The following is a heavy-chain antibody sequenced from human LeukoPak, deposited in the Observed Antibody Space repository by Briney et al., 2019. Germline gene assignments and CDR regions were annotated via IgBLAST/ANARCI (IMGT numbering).Heavy chain of an antibody. Sequence: ASVKVSCKASGYTFTSYGISWVRQAPGQGLEWMGWISAYNGNTNYAQKLQGRVTMTTDTSTSTAYMELRSLRSDDTAVYYCARGTIGYCSGGSCLFYDYWGQGTLVTVSS. CDR3: ARGTIGYCSGGSCLFYDY. V-gene: IGHV1-18*01. CDR2: ISAYNGNT. CDR1: GYTFTSYG. D-gene: IGHD2-15*01. J-gene: IGHJ4*02.